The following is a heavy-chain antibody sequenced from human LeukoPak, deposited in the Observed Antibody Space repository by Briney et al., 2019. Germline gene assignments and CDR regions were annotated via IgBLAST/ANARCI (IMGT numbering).Heavy chain of an antibody. Sequence: GGSLRLSCAASGFTFSSYGMHWVRQAPGKGLEWVAFIRYDGSRKYFADSLRGRFTISRDNSKNTLYLQMNSVRAEDTGVYYCAKRGYAAVVAAPFDYWGRGTLVTVSS. V-gene: IGHV3-30*02. D-gene: IGHD2-15*01. CDR3: AKRGYAAVVAAPFDY. CDR1: GFTFSSYG. CDR2: IRYDGSRK. J-gene: IGHJ4*02.